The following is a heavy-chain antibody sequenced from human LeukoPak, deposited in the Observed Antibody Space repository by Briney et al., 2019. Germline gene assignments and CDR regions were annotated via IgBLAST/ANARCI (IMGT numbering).Heavy chain of an antibody. CDR1: GGSISSGGYS. V-gene: IGHV4-30-2*01. CDR2: IYHSGST. D-gene: IGHD2/OR15-2a*01. CDR3: ARALPQPLVLFDY. J-gene: IGHJ4*02. Sequence: SETLSLTCAVSGGSISSGGYSWSWIRQPPGKGLEWIGYIYHSGSTYYNPSLKSRVTISVDRSKNQFSLKLSSVTAADTAVYYCARALPQPLVLFDYWGQGTLVTVSS.